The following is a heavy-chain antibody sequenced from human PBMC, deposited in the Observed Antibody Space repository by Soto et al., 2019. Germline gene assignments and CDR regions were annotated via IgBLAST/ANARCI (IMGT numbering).Heavy chain of an antibody. Sequence: HPGGSLRLSCAASGFTFNSYGIHWVRQAPGKGLEWVAVISHDGSKTNYADSVKGRFTISRDNSKNTLYLQMNSLRAEDTAVYYCAKGSYYDFWSGYSAFDCWGQGTLVTVSS. V-gene: IGHV3-30*18. CDR1: GFTFNSYG. D-gene: IGHD3-3*01. CDR2: ISHDGSKT. J-gene: IGHJ4*02. CDR3: AKGSYYDFWSGYSAFDC.